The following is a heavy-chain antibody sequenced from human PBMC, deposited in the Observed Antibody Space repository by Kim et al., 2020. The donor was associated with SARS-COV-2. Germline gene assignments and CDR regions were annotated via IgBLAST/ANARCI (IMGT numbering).Heavy chain of an antibody. Sequence: THCADSVRGRFAISGDNSKNTLYLEINSRRGEDTALYYCARALSGGIFDSWGQGTLITVSS. CDR2: T. J-gene: IGHJ4*02. V-gene: IGHV3-23*01. CDR3: ARALSGGIFDS.